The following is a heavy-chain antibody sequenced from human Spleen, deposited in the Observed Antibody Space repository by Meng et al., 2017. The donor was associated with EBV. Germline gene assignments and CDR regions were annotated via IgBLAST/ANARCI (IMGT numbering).Heavy chain of an antibody. D-gene: IGHD1-1*01. CDR2: INHSGST. Sequence: QVQLPQWGAGLLTPSETLSLTCAVYGGSFSGYYWNWIRQPPGKGLEWIGEINHSGSTDYNPSLKSRVTISVDTSKNQFSLKLSSVTAADTAVYYCARGGKQQLVRRNWFDPWGQGTLVTVSS. CDR3: ARGGKQQLVRRNWFDP. J-gene: IGHJ5*02. CDR1: GGSFSGYY. V-gene: IGHV4-34*02.